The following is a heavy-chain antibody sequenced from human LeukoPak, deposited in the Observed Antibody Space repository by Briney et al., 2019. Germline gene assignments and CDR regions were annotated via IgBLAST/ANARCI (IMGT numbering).Heavy chain of an antibody. D-gene: IGHD3-10*01. CDR1: GFTFSIYG. V-gene: IGHV3-33*01. CDR2: IWYDGSNK. Sequence: GGSLRLSCAASGFTFSIYGMHWVRQAPGKGLEWVAVIWYDGSNKYYADSVKGRFTISRDNSKNTLYLQMNSLRAEDTAVYYCARDRSVVRGVTNFDYWGQGTLVTVSS. CDR3: ARDRSVVRGVTNFDY. J-gene: IGHJ4*02.